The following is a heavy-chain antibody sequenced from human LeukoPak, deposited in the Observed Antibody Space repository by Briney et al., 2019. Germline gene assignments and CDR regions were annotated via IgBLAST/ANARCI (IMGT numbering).Heavy chain of an antibody. D-gene: IGHD3-22*01. CDR2: IYYSGST. Sequence: SETLSLTCAVYGGSFSGYYWSWIRQPPGKGLEWIGYIYYSGSTNYNPSLKSRVTISVDTSKNQFSLKLSSVTAADTAVYYCAGGIKRSYYYDSSGYLFYFQHWGQGTLVTVSS. J-gene: IGHJ1*01. CDR3: AGGIKRSYYYDSSGYLFYFQH. CDR1: GGSFSGYY. V-gene: IGHV4-59*01.